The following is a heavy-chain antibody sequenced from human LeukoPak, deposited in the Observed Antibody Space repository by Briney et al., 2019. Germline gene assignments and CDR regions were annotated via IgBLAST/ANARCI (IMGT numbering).Heavy chain of an antibody. CDR2: ISGSGGST. V-gene: IGHV3-23*01. J-gene: IGHJ4*02. CDR3: AKDFDYVWGSYRYDYFDY. Sequence: PGGSLRLSCAASGFTFSSYAMSWVRQAPGKGLEWVPAISGSGGSTYYADSVKGRFTISRDNSKNTLYLQMNSLRAEDTAVYYCAKDFDYVWGSYRYDYFDYWGQGTLATVSS. D-gene: IGHD3-16*02. CDR1: GFTFSSYA.